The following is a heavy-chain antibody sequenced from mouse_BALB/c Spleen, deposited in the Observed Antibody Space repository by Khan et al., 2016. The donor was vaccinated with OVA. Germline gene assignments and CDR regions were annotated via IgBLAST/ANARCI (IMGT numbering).Heavy chain of an antibody. Sequence: VKLLESGAELVRPGTSVKLSCKTSGYTFTSYWIHWVKQRSGQGLEWIARIYPGTDNTYYNENFKDKATLTADKSSSTVNLQLSSLKSEDSAVFFCARKEALYYFDYWGQGTTLTVSS. CDR2: IYPGTDNT. CDR1: GYTFTSYW. V-gene: IGHV1S132*01. CDR3: ARKEALYYFDY. D-gene: IGHD3-2*02. J-gene: IGHJ2*01.